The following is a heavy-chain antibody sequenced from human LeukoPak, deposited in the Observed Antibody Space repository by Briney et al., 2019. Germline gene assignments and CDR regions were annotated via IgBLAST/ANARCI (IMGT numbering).Heavy chain of an antibody. CDR3: AKGYYYETSGYLDY. CDR1: GFSFDDYA. J-gene: IGHJ4*02. V-gene: IGHV3-9*01. D-gene: IGHD3-22*01. Sequence: SGGSLRLSCAASGFSFDDYAMHWVRQAPGKGLEWVSGISWNSGSIGYADSVKGRFTISRDNSKNTLYLQMNSLRGEDTASYYCAKGYYYETSGYLDYWGQGTLVTVSS. CDR2: ISWNSGSI.